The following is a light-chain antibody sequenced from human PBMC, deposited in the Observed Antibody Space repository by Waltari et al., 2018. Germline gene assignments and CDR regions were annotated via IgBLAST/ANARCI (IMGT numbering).Light chain of an antibody. CDR1: SSDVGGYNY. J-gene: IGLJ2*01. CDR2: DVS. V-gene: IGLV2-11*01. Sequence: QSALTQPRSVSGSPGQSVTISCTGTSSDVGGYNYVSWYQQHPGKAPKLMIYDVSKRPSGVPGRFSGSKSGNTASLTISGLQAEDEADYYCYSYAGSYSVVFGGGTKLTVL. CDR3: YSYAGSYSVV.